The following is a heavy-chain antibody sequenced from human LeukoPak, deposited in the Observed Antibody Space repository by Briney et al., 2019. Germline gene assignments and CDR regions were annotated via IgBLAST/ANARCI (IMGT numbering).Heavy chain of an antibody. CDR1: GYTFTGYY. J-gene: IGHJ4*02. V-gene: IGHV1-2*02. CDR2: INPNSGGT. CDR3: ARGSRITIFGVVIMRGGYFDY. D-gene: IGHD3-3*01. Sequence: ASVKVSCKASGYTFTGYYMHWVRQAPGQGLEWMGWINPNSGGTNYAQKFQGRVTMTSDTSISTAYMELSRLRSDDTAVYYCARGSRITIFGVVIMRGGYFDYWGQGTLVTVSS.